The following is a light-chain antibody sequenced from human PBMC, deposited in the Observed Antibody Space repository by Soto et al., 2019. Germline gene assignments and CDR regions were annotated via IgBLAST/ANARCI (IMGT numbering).Light chain of an antibody. CDR2: KAS. V-gene: IGKV1-5*03. CDR1: QSVNSW. Sequence: DIQMTQSPYTLSAHVGDIVNISCRASQSVNSWLAWYQQKPGKAPKLLIYKASTLESGVPSRFGGSGSGTEFTLTITSLLPEDFATYYCQQYNSFSWTFGQGTKV. CDR3: QQYNSFSWT. J-gene: IGKJ1*01.